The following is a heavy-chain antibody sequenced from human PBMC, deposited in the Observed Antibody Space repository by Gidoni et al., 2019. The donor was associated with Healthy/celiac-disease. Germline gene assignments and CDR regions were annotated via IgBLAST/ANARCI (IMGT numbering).Heavy chain of an antibody. CDR2: CYYSGST. V-gene: IGHV4-59*01. J-gene: IGHJ6*02. CDR3: ASVSWFPMGSGKYEDIDV. CDR1: GGAISRYY. Sequence: QVQLQESGPGQGKPSEALPVACAGAGGAISRYYWSWTRQPPGKGLGWIGYCYYSGSTNYTPSLNSGVTISANTSNNPFSPQLRSVTAADTAVSSFASVSWFPMGSGKYEDIDVWGQGTPVTVSS. D-gene: IGHD3-10*01.